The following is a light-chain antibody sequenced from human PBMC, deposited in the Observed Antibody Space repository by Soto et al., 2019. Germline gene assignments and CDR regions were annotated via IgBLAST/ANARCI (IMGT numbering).Light chain of an antibody. CDR1: SSNIGSHY. Sequence: QPVVTQPPSASGTPGQRVTISCSGSSSNIGSHYVYWYQQLPGTAPKLLIYRNNQRPSGVPDRFSGSKSGTSASLAISGLRSEDEADYYCAAWDDSLSGRVFGGGTKLTVL. J-gene: IGLJ3*02. CDR3: AAWDDSLSGRV. V-gene: IGLV1-47*01. CDR2: RNN.